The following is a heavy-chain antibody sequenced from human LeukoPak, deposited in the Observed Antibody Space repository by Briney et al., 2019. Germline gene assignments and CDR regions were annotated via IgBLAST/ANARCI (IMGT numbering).Heavy chain of an antibody. CDR3: ASSSYDDSGYYHN. CDR1: GFTFDDYA. CDR2: ISWNSGSI. Sequence: GGSLRLSCAASGFTFDDYAMHWVRHAPGKGLEWVSGISWNSGSIGYADSVKGRFTISRDNAKNSLYLQINSLRAEDTAVYYCASSSYDDSGYYHNWGQGTLVTVSS. V-gene: IGHV3-9*01. D-gene: IGHD3-22*01. J-gene: IGHJ4*02.